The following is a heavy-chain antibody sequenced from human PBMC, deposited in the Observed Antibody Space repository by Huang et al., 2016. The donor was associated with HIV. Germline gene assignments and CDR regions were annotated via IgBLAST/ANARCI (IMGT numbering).Heavy chain of an antibody. CDR1: GYTFTSYG. CDR3: ARITLTGYFDY. J-gene: IGHJ4*02. CDR2: ISSHMGHA. D-gene: IGHD3-9*01. Sequence: QIQLVQSGPEVKKPGASVKVACKASGYTFTSYGISWVRTAPGQGLEWLGSISSHMGHATLAQKVQGRVTMTRDTSTNTAYMELKSLRSDDTSVYYCARITLTGYFDYWGQGTLVTVSS. V-gene: IGHV1-18*01.